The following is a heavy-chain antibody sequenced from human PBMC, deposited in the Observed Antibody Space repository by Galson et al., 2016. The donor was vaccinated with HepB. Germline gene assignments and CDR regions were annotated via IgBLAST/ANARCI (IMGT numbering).Heavy chain of an antibody. V-gene: IGHV3-7*03. CDR3: ARALTWDLAMVHFDY. D-gene: IGHD5-18*01. CDR2: IMQHGSER. J-gene: IGHJ4*02. Sequence: SLRLSCAASGFTFSDYWMSWVRQAPGKGLEWVANIMQHGSERYYVDSVKGRFSISRDDARNPLYLQMNSLRAEDTAVYYCARALTWDLAMVHFDYWGQGTLVAVSS. CDR1: GFTFSDYW.